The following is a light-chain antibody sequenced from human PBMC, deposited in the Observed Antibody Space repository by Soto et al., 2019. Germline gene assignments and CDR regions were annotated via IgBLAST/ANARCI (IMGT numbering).Light chain of an antibody. Sequence: EIVLTQSPGTLSLSPGERATLSCRASQSLSNNIYLAWYQQKPGQAPRLLIRGASSWATGIPDRFSGSGSGTDFTLTISRLDPEDFAVYYCHHHGDSPTGTFGQGTKVDIK. CDR3: HHHGDSPTGT. CDR1: QSLSNNIY. J-gene: IGKJ1*01. V-gene: IGKV3-20*01. CDR2: GAS.